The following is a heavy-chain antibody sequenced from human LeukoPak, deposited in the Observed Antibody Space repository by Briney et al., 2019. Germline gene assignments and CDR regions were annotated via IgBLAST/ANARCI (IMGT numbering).Heavy chain of an antibody. J-gene: IGHJ4*02. CDR3: ARDRETIAAAGTKVPDY. V-gene: IGHV1-18*01. CDR2: ISAYNGNT. D-gene: IGHD6-13*01. Sequence: ASVKVSCKASGYTFTSYGISWVRQAPGQGLEWMGWISAYNGNTNYAQKLQGRVTMTTDTSTSTAYMELRSLRSDDTAVYYCARDRETIAAAGTKVPDYWGQGTLVTVSS. CDR1: GYTFTSYG.